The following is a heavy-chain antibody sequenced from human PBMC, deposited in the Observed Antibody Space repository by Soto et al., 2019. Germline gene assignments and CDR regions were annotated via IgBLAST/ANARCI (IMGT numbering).Heavy chain of an antibody. CDR1: GFTFRTFA. Sequence: VQLVESGGRVVQPGRSLRLSCAASGFTFRTFAMHWVRQAPGKGLEWVAVISNDGSIKYFLDSVKGRFTISRDNSNNTLSLQMDSLRAEDTAVYYCARDKKPFNWSPSILKSYYYGMDVWGQGTTVTVSS. CDR3: ARDKKPFNWSPSILKSYYYGMDV. CDR2: ISNDGSIK. J-gene: IGHJ6*02. V-gene: IGHV3-30-3*01. D-gene: IGHD1-1*01.